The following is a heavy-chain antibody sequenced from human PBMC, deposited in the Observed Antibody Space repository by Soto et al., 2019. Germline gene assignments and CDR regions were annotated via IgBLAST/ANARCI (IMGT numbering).Heavy chain of an antibody. V-gene: IGHV2-26*01. Sequence: SGPTLVNPTETLTLTCTVSGFSLSNARMGVSWIRQPPGKALEWLAHIFSNDEKSYSTSLKSRLTISKDTSKSQVVLTMTNMDPVDTATYYCARTNYDYGEINWFDPWGQGTLVTVSS. J-gene: IGHJ5*02. D-gene: IGHD4-17*01. CDR1: GFSLSNARMG. CDR3: ARTNYDYGEINWFDP. CDR2: IFSNDEK.